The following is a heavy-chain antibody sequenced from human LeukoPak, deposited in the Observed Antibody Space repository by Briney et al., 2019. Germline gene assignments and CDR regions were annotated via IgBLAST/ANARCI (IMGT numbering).Heavy chain of an antibody. D-gene: IGHD3-3*01. CDR3: TRVEKGFWSGFKMDV. J-gene: IGHJ6*04. CDR1: GFTFRSHS. Sequence: PGGSLRLSCTASGFTFRSHSMIWVRQAPGKGLEWISYISGSSGTIYYADSVKGRFIISRDNDKNSLYLQRNSLRVEDTAVYFCTRVEKGFWSGFKMDVWGKGTTVAVSS. CDR2: ISGSSGTI. V-gene: IGHV3-48*01.